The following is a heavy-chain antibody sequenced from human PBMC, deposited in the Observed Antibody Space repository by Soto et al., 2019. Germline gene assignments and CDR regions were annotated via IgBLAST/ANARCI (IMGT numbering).Heavy chain of an antibody. CDR1: EINFSPNA. CDR2: ISHDGSQI. CDR3: ARDPGDYGDYYFDY. J-gene: IGHJ4*02. V-gene: IGHV3-30-3*01. Sequence: QVHLEESGGGVVQPGRPLRLSCVASEINFSPNAMHWVRQAPGKGLEWLAIISHDGSQIFYADSVKGRFSISRDNSKNTVYLQMNNLRSEDTAVYYCARDPGDYGDYYFDYWGQGTLVTVSS. D-gene: IGHD4-17*01.